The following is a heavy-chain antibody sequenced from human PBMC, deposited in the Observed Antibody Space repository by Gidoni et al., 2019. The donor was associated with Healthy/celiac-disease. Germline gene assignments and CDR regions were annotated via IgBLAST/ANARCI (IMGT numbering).Heavy chain of an antibody. CDR1: GGTFSSYA. V-gene: IGHV1-69*01. D-gene: IGHD6-6*01. J-gene: IGHJ5*02. CDR3: ARATYSSFFTRYNWFDP. CDR2: IIPIFGTA. Sequence: QVQLVQSGAEVKQPGSSVKVSCKASGGTFSSYAISWVRQAPGQGLEWMGGIIPIFGTANYAQKFQGRVTITADESTSTAYMELSSLRSEDTAVYYCARATYSSFFTRYNWFDPWGQGTLVTVSS.